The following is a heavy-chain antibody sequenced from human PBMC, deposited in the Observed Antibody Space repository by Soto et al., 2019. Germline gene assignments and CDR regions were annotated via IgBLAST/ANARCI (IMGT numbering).Heavy chain of an antibody. V-gene: IGHV4-34*01. J-gene: IGHJ5*02. CDR1: GGSFSGYY. CDR3: ARGRGSSWYGAYNWFDP. D-gene: IGHD6-13*01. CDR2: INHSGST. Sequence: SETLSLTCAVYGGSFSGYYWSWIRQPPGKGLEWIGEINHSGSTNYNPSLKSRVTISVDTSKNPFSLKLSSVTAADTAVYYCARGRGSSWYGAYNWFDPWGQGTLVT.